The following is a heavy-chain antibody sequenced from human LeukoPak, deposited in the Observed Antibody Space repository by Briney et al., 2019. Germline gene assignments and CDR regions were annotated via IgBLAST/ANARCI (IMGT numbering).Heavy chain of an antibody. V-gene: IGHV1-46*01. D-gene: IGHD2-2*01. CDR3: ARGGDIVVVPAAIGYWFDP. J-gene: IGHJ5*02. CDR2: INPSGGST. Sequence: ASVKVSCKASGYTFTSYYMHWVRPAPGQGLEWMGIINPSGGSTSYAQKFQGRVTMTRDTSTSTVYMELSSLRSEDTAVYYCARGGDIVVVPAAIGYWFDPWGQGTLVTVSS. CDR1: GYTFTSYY.